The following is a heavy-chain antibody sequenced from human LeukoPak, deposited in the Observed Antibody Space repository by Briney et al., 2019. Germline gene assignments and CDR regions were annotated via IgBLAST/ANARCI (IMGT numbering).Heavy chain of an antibody. CDR2: IYHSGST. V-gene: IGHV4-38-2*02. J-gene: IGHJ6*03. CDR3: ARADYSSSWSHYYYYMDV. CDR1: GYSISSGYY. Sequence: SETRSLTCTVSGYSISSGYYWDWIRQPPGKGLEWIGGIYHSGSTYYNPSLKSRVTISVDTSKNHFSLKLSSVTAADTALYFCARADYSSSWSHYYYYMDVWGTGTTVTVSS. D-gene: IGHD6-13*01.